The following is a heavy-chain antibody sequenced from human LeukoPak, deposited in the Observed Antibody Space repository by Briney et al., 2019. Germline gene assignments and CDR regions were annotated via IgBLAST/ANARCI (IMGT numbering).Heavy chain of an antibody. CDR1: GGSISTSGYY. D-gene: IGHD2-15*01. V-gene: IGHV4-39*07. Sequence: PSETLSLTCTVSGGSISTSGYYWGWVRQPPGKGLEWIGSIYYTETAYYNLSLKSRVTISVDTSKNHFSLNLSSVTAADTAVYYCARDCPAYCNGGSCYYYYYMDVWGKGTTVTVSS. CDR3: ARDCPAYCNGGSCYYYYYMDV. CDR2: IYYTETA. J-gene: IGHJ6*03.